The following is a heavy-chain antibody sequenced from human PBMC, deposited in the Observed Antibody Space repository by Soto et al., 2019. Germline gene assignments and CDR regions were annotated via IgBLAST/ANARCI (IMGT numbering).Heavy chain of an antibody. J-gene: IGHJ4*02. CDR2: IYWDDDK. D-gene: IGHD1-1*01. CDR1: GFSLATSGVG. CDR3: AHRVGLQGNWNGGYFDF. V-gene: IGHV2-5*02. Sequence: QVTLEESGPTRVKPTQTLTLTCTFSGFSLATSGVGVGWVRQPPGKALERLALIYWDDDKRYSPSLRSRLTVTKXXSXNXXVLTMTNMDPVDTATYSCAHRVGLQGNWNGGYFDFWGQGALVTVSS.